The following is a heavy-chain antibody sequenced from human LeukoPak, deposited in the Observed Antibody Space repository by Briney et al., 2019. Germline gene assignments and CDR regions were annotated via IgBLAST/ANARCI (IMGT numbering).Heavy chain of an antibody. J-gene: IGHJ5*02. CDR2: INPNTGGT. V-gene: IGHV1-2*06. CDR3: ASPYYYGSHWLDP. Sequence: ASVNVSCKASGYTFIAYYIHWVRQAPGQGLKWMGRINPNTGGTLYAQKFQGRVTMTGDTSINTAYMELSGLTADDTALYYCASPYYYGSHWLDPWGQGTLVTVSS. D-gene: IGHD3-10*01. CDR1: GYTFIAYY.